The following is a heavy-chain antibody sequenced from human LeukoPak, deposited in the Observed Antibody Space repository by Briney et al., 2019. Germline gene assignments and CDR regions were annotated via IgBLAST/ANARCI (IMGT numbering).Heavy chain of an antibody. D-gene: IGHD5-18*01. CDR1: GGSFSGYY. J-gene: IGHJ6*02. V-gene: IGHV4-34*01. CDR3: ARLVDTGVVQEDYYYYYAMDV. Sequence: SETLSLTCAVYGGSFSGYYWSWIRQPPGKGLEWIGEINHSGSTNYNPSLKSRVTISVDTSKNQFSLKLSSVTAADTAVYYCARLVDTGVVQEDYYYYYAMDVWGQGTTVTVSS. CDR2: INHSGST.